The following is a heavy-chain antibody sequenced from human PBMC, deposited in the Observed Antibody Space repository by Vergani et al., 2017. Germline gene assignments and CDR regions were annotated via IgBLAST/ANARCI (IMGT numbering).Heavy chain of an antibody. J-gene: IGHJ2*01. V-gene: IGHV1-69*01. D-gene: IGHD2-2*01. CDR3: AREGVPIVVVPAARRYFDL. CDR2: IIPIFGTA. CDR1: GGTFSSYA. Sequence: QVQLVQSGAEVKKPGSSVKVSCKASGGTFSSYAISWVRQAPGQGLEWMGEIIPIFGTANYAQKFQGRVTITADESTSTAYMELSSLRSEDTAVYYCAREGVPIVVVPAARRYFDLWGRGTLVTVSS.